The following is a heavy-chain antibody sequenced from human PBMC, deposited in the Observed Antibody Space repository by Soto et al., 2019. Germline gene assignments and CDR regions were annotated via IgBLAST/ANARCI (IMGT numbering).Heavy chain of an antibody. CDR2: ISGSGGST. V-gene: IGHV3-23*01. CDR1: GFTFSSYA. Sequence: PGGSLRLSCAASGFTFSSYAMSWVRQAPGKGLEWVSAISGSGGSTYYADSVKGRFTISRDNSKNTLYLQMNSLRAEDTAVYYCARDAVRDFDFWSGYEYYGMDVWGQATMVTVAS. D-gene: IGHD3-3*01. J-gene: IGHJ6*02. CDR3: ARDAVRDFDFWSGYEYYGMDV.